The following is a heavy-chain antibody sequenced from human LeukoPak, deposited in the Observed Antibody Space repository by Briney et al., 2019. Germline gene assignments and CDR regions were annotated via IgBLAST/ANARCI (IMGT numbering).Heavy chain of an antibody. Sequence: GGSLRLSCTASGFIFNNFGLMWVRQAPGKGLEWVSAISNDGGGTTYADFVRGRFTISRDNSKNTLFLQMNSLRAEDTALYYCAKGSSGYFADLWGQGTLVTVSS. CDR2: ISNDGGGT. D-gene: IGHD3-22*01. V-gene: IGHV3-23*01. CDR1: GFIFNNFG. J-gene: IGHJ5*02. CDR3: AKGSSGYFADL.